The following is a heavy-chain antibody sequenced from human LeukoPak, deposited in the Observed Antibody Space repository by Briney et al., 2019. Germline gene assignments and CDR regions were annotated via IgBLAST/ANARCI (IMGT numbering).Heavy chain of an antibody. V-gene: IGHV3-30-3*01. CDR3: ATDPLPSSSGWGYLEY. CDR1: GFTFSSYA. CDR2: ISYDGSNK. D-gene: IGHD6-19*01. Sequence: PGGSLRLSCAASGFTFSSYAMHWVRQAPGKGLEWVAVISYDGSNKYYAGSVKGRFTISRDNSKNTLYLQMNSLRAEDTAVYYCATDPLPSSSGWGYLEYWVQGTLVTVSS. J-gene: IGHJ4*02.